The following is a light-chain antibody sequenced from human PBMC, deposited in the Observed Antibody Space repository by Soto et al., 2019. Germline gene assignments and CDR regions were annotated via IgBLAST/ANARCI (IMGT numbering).Light chain of an antibody. CDR1: QSVRTN. V-gene: IGKV3-15*01. J-gene: IGKJ1*01. Sequence: EIVMTQSPGTLSVSPGEGATLSCRASQSVRTNLAWYQQKPGQPPRLVIYGASTRATGIPARFSGSGSGTAYTPTTSSRQSEEFSVYYCQQYNNWSPWTFGQGTKVEI. CDR3: QQYNNWSPWT. CDR2: GAS.